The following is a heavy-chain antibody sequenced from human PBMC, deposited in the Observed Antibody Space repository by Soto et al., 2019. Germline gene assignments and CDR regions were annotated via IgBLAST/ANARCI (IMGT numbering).Heavy chain of an antibody. Sequence: HPGGSLRLSCEASGFTFSSYSMSWVRQAPGKGLEWVSTISDSDGTTDFADSVKGRFTVARDNSRSTLYLQMNSLRAEDTAVYYCAKRVVPGAEDYYYFAMDVWGQGTTVTVSS. CDR1: GFTFSSYS. CDR3: AKRVVPGAEDYYYFAMDV. D-gene: IGHD2-2*01. J-gene: IGHJ6*02. V-gene: IGHV3-23*01. CDR2: ISDSDGTT.